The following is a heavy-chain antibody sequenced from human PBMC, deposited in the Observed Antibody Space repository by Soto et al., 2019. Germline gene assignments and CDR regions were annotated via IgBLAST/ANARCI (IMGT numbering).Heavy chain of an antibody. CDR2: INAGNGNT. Sequence: ASVKVSCKTSGFTFTTYAMHWVRPAPGQSLEWMGWINAGNGNTKYSQKFQGRVTFTRDTSASTASMELTSLRSEDTAVYYCAREGYCSGDTCYPHGFDYWGQGALVTVSS. V-gene: IGHV1-3*01. D-gene: IGHD2-15*01. CDR1: GFTFTTYA. J-gene: IGHJ4*02. CDR3: AREGYCSGDTCYPHGFDY.